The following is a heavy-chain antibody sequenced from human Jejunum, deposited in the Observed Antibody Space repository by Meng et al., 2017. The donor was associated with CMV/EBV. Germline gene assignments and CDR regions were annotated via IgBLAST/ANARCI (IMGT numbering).Heavy chain of an antibody. CDR3: ATLGYCSGTSCYTSGY. CDR1: FSDHY. CDR2: TKSKAKSYTT. J-gene: IGHJ4*02. Sequence: FSDHYMDWVRRAPGKGLEWVGRTKSKAKSYTTEYAASVKGRFTISRDTSRNSLYLQMNSLKTEDTAIYYCATLGYCSGTSCYTSGYWGQGTLVTVSS. D-gene: IGHD2-2*02. V-gene: IGHV3-72*01.